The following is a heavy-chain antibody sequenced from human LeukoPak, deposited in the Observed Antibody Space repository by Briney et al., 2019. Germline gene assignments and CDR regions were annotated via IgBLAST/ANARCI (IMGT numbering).Heavy chain of an antibody. Sequence: PGGSLRLSCAGSGFSVSHYYMNWVRQAPGKGLEWVSLIRDTGETFYADSVKGRFTISRDNSKNTMYLRMNRLRVEDTAVYFCARDRAVTQVWVEFDSWGQGTLVTVSS. D-gene: IGHD3-16*01. V-gene: IGHV3-66*03. CDR2: IRDTGET. CDR3: ARDRAVTQVWVEFDS. CDR1: GFSVSHYY. J-gene: IGHJ5*01.